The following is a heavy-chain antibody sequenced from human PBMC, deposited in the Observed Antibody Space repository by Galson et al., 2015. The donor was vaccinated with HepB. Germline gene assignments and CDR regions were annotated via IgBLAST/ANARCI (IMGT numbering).Heavy chain of an antibody. CDR2: ISGSGGST. J-gene: IGHJ4*02. D-gene: IGHD6-19*01. CDR3: AKDSGIAVAGTDY. V-gene: IGHV3-23*01. CDR1: GFTFSSYA. Sequence: SLRLSCAASGFTFSSYAMSWVRQAPGKGLEWVSAISGSGGSTYYADSVKGRFTISRDNSKNTLYLQMNSLRAEDTAVYYCAKDSGIAVAGTDYWGQGTLVTVSS.